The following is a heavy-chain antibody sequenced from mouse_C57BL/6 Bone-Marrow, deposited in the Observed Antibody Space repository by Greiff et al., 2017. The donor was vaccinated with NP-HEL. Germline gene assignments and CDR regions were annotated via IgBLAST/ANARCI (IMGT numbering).Heavy chain of an antibody. CDR2: IHPNSGST. V-gene: IGHV1-64*01. CDR3: ARYDCYYNFDY. CDR1: GYTFTSYW. J-gene: IGHJ2*01. D-gene: IGHD2-3*01. Sequence: QVQLQQPGAELVKPGASVKLSCKASGYTFTSYWMHWVKQRPGQGLEWIGMIHPNSGSTNYNEKLKRKATLTVDKSSSTAYMQLSSLTSEDSAVYYCARYDCYYNFDYWGQGTTLTVSS.